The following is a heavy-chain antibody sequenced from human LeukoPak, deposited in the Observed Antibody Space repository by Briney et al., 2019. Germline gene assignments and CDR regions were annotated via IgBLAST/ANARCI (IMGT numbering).Heavy chain of an antibody. CDR2: MSPNSGNT. D-gene: IGHD4-23*01. CDR3: ARDYGGNSGWFDP. Sequence: ASVKVSCKASGYTFTRYDMNWVRQATGQGLEWLGWMSPNSGNTGYAQKFQGRVTMTRNTSISTAYMELSSLRSEDTAVYYCARDYGGNSGWFDPWGQGTLVTVSS. V-gene: IGHV1-8*01. CDR1: GYTFTRYD. J-gene: IGHJ5*02.